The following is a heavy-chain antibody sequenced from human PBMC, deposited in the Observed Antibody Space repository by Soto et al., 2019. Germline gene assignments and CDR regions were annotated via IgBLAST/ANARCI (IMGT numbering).Heavy chain of an antibody. V-gene: IGHV3-33*01. D-gene: IGHD3-22*01. CDR2: IWYDGSNK. CDR1: GFTFSNYG. Sequence: GGSLRLSCAASGFTFSNYGMHWVRQAPGKGLEWVAVIWYDGSNKYYADSVKGRFTISRVNSKNTVYLQVNSLRAEDTAVYYCARHRYYDSPGSQTDHWGQGTLVTVSS. J-gene: IGHJ5*02. CDR3: ARHRYYDSPGSQTDH.